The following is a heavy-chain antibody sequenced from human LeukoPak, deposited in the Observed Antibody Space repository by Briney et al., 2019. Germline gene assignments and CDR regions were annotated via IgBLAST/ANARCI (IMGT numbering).Heavy chain of an antibody. Sequence: ASVKVSCKASGYTFISYGISWVRQAPGQGLEWMGWISAYNGNTNYAQKLQGRVTMTTDTSTSTAYMELRSLRSDDTAVYYCARVYYYDSSGYYYEDYWGQGTLVTVSS. CDR3: ARVYYYDSSGYYYEDY. CDR1: GYTFISYG. CDR2: ISAYNGNT. D-gene: IGHD3-22*01. J-gene: IGHJ4*02. V-gene: IGHV1-18*01.